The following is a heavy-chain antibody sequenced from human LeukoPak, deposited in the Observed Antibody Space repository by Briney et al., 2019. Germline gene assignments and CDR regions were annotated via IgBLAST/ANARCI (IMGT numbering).Heavy chain of an antibody. D-gene: IGHD3-3*01. Sequence: KPGGSLRLSCAASGFTFSGYSMNWVRQAPGKGLEWVSSISSSSSYIYYADSVKGRFTISRDNAKNSLYLQMNSLRAEDTAVYYCARDFTRYDFWSGEFASYWGQGTLVTVSS. CDR3: ARDFTRYDFWSGEFASY. V-gene: IGHV3-21*01. CDR2: ISSSSSYI. J-gene: IGHJ4*02. CDR1: GFTFSGYS.